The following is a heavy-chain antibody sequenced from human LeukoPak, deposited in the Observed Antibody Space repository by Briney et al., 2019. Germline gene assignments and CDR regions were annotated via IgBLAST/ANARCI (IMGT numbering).Heavy chain of an antibody. J-gene: IGHJ4*02. CDR2: ISGSGGST. Sequence: GGSLRLSCAASGFTFSSYAMSWVRQAPGKGLEWVSAISGSGGSTYYADSVKGRFTISRDNSKNTLYLQMNNLRAEDTAVYYCANNYCSSTGCPYFDYWGQGTLVTVSS. CDR1: GFTFSSYA. V-gene: IGHV3-23*01. CDR3: ANNYCSSTGCPYFDY. D-gene: IGHD2-2*01.